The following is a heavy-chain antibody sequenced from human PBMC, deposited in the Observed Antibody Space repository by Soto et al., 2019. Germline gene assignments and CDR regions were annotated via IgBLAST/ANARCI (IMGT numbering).Heavy chain of an antibody. D-gene: IGHD3-3*01. V-gene: IGHV3-48*02. J-gene: IGHJ6*02. Sequence: GGSLRLSCAASRFTFSSYSMNWVRQAPGKGLEWVSYISSSSSTIYYADSVKGRFTISRDNAKNSLYLQMNSLRDEDTVVYCCARDGVVNEMAIIKNSYYYYGMDVWGRGTTVTVSS. CDR1: RFTFSSYS. CDR2: ISSSSSTI. CDR3: ARDGVVNEMAIIKNSYYYYGMDV.